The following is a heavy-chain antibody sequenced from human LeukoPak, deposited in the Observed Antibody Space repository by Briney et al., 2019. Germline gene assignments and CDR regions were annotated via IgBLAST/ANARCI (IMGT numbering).Heavy chain of an antibody. V-gene: IGHV4-30-4*01. CDR1: GGSISSGDYY. J-gene: IGHJ5*02. D-gene: IGHD3-10*01. CDR3: ARDRRGSGSYYPPARICFDP. Sequence: PSETLSLTCTVSGGSISSGDYYWSWIRQHPGKGLEWIGYIYYSGNTYYNPSLKSRVSISMDTSKNQFSLKLNSVTAADTAVYYCARDRRGSGSYYPPARICFDPWGQGTLVTVSS. CDR2: IYYSGNT.